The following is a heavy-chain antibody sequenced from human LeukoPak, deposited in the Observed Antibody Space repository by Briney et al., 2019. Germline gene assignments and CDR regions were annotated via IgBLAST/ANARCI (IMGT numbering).Heavy chain of an antibody. J-gene: IGHJ4*02. D-gene: IGHD5-18*01. CDR3: VKDQDMNTAMVFDY. CDR2: ISGRSSET. Sequence: GGSLRLSCAASGFTFTTHAMSWVRQAPGRGLEWISVISGRSSETHYADSVKGRFTISRDNSRSMVFLHMSSLRADDTAVYYCVKDQDMNTAMVFDYWGQGTLVTVSS. CDR1: GFTFTTHA. V-gene: IGHV3-23*01.